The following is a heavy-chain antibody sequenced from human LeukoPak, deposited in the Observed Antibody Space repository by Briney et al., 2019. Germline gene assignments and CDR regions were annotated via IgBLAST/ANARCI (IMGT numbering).Heavy chain of an antibody. V-gene: IGHV4-59*01. D-gene: IGHD3-16*02. CDR1: GGSISSYY. CDR3: ARERETYDYVWGSYRYNWFDP. CDR2: IYYSGST. Sequence: SETLSLTCTVSGGSISSYYWSWIRQPPGKGLEWIGYIYYSGSTNYNPSLKSRVTISVDTSKNQFSLKLSSVTAADTAVYYCARERETYDYVWGSYRYNWFDPWGQGTLVTVSS. J-gene: IGHJ5*02.